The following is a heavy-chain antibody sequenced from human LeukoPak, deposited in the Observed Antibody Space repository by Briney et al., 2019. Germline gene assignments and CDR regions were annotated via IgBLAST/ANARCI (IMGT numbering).Heavy chain of an antibody. CDR3: ARRVAYNYAFDF. CDR1: GYSFTSYW. CDR2: IDPSDSYT. Sequence: GESLKISCKGSGYSFTSYWISWVRQMPGKGLEWRGRIDPSDSYTNYSPSFQGHVTISADKSISTAYLQWSSLKASDTAMYYCARRVAYNYAFDFWGQGTLVTVSS. D-gene: IGHD5-18*01. J-gene: IGHJ4*02. V-gene: IGHV5-10-1*01.